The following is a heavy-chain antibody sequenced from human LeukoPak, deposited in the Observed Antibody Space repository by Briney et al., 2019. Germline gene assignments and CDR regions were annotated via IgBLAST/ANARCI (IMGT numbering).Heavy chain of an antibody. D-gene: IGHD3-10*01. J-gene: IGHJ6*03. CDR2: INPNSGDT. CDR3: ARETLHSRSYRYYYMDV. Sequence: ASVKVSCKASGYTFTGFYIHWVRQVPGQGLEWMGWINPNSGDTHYAQEFQGRVTMTRDTSINTAYLELSGLTSDDTAVHYCARETLHSRSYRYYYMDVWGKGTTVTVSS. V-gene: IGHV1-2*02. CDR1: GYTFTGFY.